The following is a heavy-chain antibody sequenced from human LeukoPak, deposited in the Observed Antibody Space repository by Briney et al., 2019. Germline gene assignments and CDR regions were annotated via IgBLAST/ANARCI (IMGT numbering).Heavy chain of an antibody. D-gene: IGHD6-19*01. Sequence: SETLSLTCTVSGVSISSSNSYWGWIRQPPGKGLEWIGSIYYSGNTYYNPSLKSRVTISVDTSKNQFSLKLSSVTAADTAVYYCARFPGSGWRRNNIDYWGQGTLVTVSS. V-gene: IGHV4-39*07. J-gene: IGHJ4*02. CDR3: ARFPGSGWRRNNIDY. CDR2: IYYSGNT. CDR1: GVSISSSNSY.